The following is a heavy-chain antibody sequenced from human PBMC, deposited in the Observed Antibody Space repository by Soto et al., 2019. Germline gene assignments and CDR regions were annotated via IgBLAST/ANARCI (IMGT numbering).Heavy chain of an antibody. D-gene: IGHD5-12*01. Sequence: QVQLQESGPGLVKPSETLSLTCTVSGGSISSYYWSWIRQPPGKGLEWIGYIYYNGSTNYNPSLKSRVTISVDTSKNQFSLKLSSVTAADTAVYYCARTHTERWLHLGSYFDYWGQGTLVTVSS. J-gene: IGHJ4*02. CDR1: GGSISSYY. CDR3: ARTHTERWLHLGSYFDY. V-gene: IGHV4-59*01. CDR2: IYYNGST.